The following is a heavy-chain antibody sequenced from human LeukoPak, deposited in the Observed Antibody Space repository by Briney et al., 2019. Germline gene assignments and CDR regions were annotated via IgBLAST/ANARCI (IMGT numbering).Heavy chain of an antibody. D-gene: IGHD3-10*01. V-gene: IGHV1-18*01. CDR2: ISAYNGNT. Sequence: ASVKVSCKASGYTFTSYGISWVRQAPGQGLEWMGWISAYNGNTNYAQKLQGRVTMTTDTSTSTAYMELRSLRSDDTAVYYCARESSSAYYYGSGRDYYFDYWGQGTLVTVSS. CDR1: GYTFTSYG. CDR3: ARESSSAYYYGSGRDYYFDY. J-gene: IGHJ4*02.